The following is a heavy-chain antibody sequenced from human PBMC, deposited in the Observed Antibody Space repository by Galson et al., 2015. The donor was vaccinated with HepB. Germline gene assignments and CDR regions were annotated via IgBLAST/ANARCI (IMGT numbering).Heavy chain of an antibody. D-gene: IGHD4-17*01. V-gene: IGHV1-18*04. J-gene: IGHJ6*02. CDR3: AREVTVTHDGYYYYGMDV. Sequence: SVKVSCKASGYTFTRYNINWVRQAPGQGLEWMGNAKYTQKFQGRVTMTTDISTNTAYMELRSLTSEDTAVYYCAREVTVTHDGYYYYGMDVWGQGTTVTVSS. CDR1: GYTFTRYN.